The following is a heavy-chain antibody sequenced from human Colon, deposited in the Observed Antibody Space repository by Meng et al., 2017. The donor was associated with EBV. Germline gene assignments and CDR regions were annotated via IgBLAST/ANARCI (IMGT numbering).Heavy chain of an antibody. Sequence: QRQPQESGAGLVTPSRSLSLTRTVSGSAITSSSFFWGWVRQPPGKGLEWIGSLYYSGTTYYNPSLARRVTTSVDTSKNQFSLKLNSVSAADTAVYYCARRTTVNLRSFDSWGQGTLVTVSS. J-gene: IGHJ4*02. D-gene: IGHD4-17*01. CDR1: GSAITSSSFF. CDR3: ARRTTVNLRSFDS. CDR2: LYYSGTT. V-gene: IGHV4-39*07.